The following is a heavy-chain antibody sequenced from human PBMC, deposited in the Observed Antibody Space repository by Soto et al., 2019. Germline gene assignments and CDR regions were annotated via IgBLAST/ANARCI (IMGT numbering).Heavy chain of an antibody. CDR2: IYYSGST. D-gene: IGHD3-10*01. CDR1: GGSISSSSYY. J-gene: IGHJ4*02. CDR3: ARQGFRELLGPPPNIDY. V-gene: IGHV4-39*01. Sequence: SETLSLTCTVSGGSISSSSYYWGWIRQPPGKGLEWIGSIYYSGSTYYNPSLKSRVTISVDTSKNQFSLKLSSVTAADTAVYYCARQGFRELLGPPPNIDYWGQGTLVTVSS.